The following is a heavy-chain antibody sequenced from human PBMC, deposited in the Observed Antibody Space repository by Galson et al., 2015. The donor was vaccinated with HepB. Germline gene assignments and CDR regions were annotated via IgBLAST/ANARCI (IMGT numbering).Heavy chain of an antibody. CDR1: AYSFPNYW. J-gene: IGHJ4*02. V-gene: IGHV5-51*01. Sequence: QSGAEVKKPGESLKISCTGSAYSFPNYWIGWVRQVPGKDLEWMGIIYPGDSYTNYSPSFHGHVTISADQSISTAYLQWSSLKASDTAIYYCARHVGYTGGWSLLSAPFDYWGQGTLVTVSS. CDR2: IYPGDSYT. CDR3: ARHVGYTGGWSLLSAPFDY. D-gene: IGHD6-19*01.